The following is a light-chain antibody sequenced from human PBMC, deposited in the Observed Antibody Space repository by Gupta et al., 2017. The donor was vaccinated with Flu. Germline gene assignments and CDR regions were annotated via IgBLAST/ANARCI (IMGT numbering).Light chain of an antibody. V-gene: IGLV2-14*01. CDR1: SSDVGGYNY. CDR3: SAYTSSSTQV. CDR2: EVS. Sequence: SALTQPASVSGSPGPSITISCTGTSSDVGGYNYVCCDQPHPGKTHNLMVYEVSSRPAVVASRFSGSEAGNTASLTISGPQEEDDADYYFSAYTSSSTQVFGGGTKLTVL. J-gene: IGLJ2*01.